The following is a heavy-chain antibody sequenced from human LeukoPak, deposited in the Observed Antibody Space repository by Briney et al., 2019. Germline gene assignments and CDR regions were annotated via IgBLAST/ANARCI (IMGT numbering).Heavy chain of an antibody. CDR1: GYTFTDYS. V-gene: IGHV1-2*02. CDR2: IHPNIGST. CDR3: ARYSNEFSSGD. J-gene: IGHJ4*02. D-gene: IGHD6-19*01. Sequence: ASVKVSCKASGYTFTDYSVHWVRQAPGQGLEWMGWIHPNIGSTYYAQRFQGRVTMTADTSISTVYMELSRLRSDDTAVFYCARYSNEFSSGDWGRGTLVTVSS.